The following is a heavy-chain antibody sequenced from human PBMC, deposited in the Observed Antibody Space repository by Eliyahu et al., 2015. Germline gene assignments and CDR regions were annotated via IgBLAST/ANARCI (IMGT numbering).Heavy chain of an antibody. J-gene: IGHJ4*02. CDR3: ARGTAAGPYYLDY. CDR2: IGSKIYGGTT. CDR1: GFTFEDYA. Sequence: EVQLVESGGGLVQPGQSLRLXCSASGFTFEDYAVSWVRQAPGKGLAWVGFIGSKIYGGTTEYAASVKGRFSISRDDSESIAYLQMNSLKSEDTAVYFCARGTAAGPYYLDYWGRGTLVTVSS. V-gene: IGHV3-49*04. D-gene: IGHD6-13*01.